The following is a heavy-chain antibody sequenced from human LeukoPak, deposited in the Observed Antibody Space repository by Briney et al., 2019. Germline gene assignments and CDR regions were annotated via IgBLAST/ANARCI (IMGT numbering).Heavy chain of an antibody. CDR2: LSSNGGRT. Sequence: GGSLRLSCSASGFTFSTYAIHWVRQAPGKGLEYVSALSSNGGRTYHADSVKGRFTISRDNSKNTLYLQMSSLRAEDTAVYYCVKDRSSRGYCSGGNCVFELWGQGTLVTVSS. V-gene: IGHV3-64D*06. D-gene: IGHD2-15*01. CDR1: GFTFSTYA. CDR3: VKDRSSRGYCSGGNCVFEL. J-gene: IGHJ4*02.